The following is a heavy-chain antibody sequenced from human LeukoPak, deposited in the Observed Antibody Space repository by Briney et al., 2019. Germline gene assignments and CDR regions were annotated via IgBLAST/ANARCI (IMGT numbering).Heavy chain of an antibody. D-gene: IGHD6-19*01. V-gene: IGHV4-39*07. J-gene: IGHJ3*02. Sequence: SETLSLTCTVSGGSISSSSYYWGWIRQSPGKGLEWIGEVHHTGNSDYNPSLRSRVTISIDTSKNQFSLNLSSVTAADTAVYYCARDQALGYGWPTVLAIDIWGEGTMVTVSS. CDR2: VHHTGNS. CDR1: GGSISSSSYY. CDR3: ARDQALGYGWPTVLAIDI.